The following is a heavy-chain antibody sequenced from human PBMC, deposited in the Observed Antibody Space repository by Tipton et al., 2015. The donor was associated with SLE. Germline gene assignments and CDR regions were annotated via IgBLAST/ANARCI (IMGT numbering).Heavy chain of an antibody. CDR1: GFTFSSYC. V-gene: IGHV3-30*02. J-gene: IGHJ4*02. Sequence: SLRLSCAASGFTFSSYCMHWVRQAPGKGLEWVAFIRYDGSNKYYADSVKGRFTISRDNSKNTLYLQMNSLRAEDTAVYYCARESQSRYYYDSSGYYYYFDYWGQGTLVTVSS. D-gene: IGHD3-22*01. CDR3: ARESQSRYYYDSSGYYYYFDY. CDR2: IRYDGSNK.